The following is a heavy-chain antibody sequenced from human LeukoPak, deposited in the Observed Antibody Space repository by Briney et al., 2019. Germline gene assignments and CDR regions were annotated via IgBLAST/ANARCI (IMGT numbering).Heavy chain of an antibody. CDR1: GFTFSSYA. CDR3: AKDRGSRSTSCYEY. V-gene: IGHV3-23*01. Sequence: GGSLRLSCAASGFTFSSYAMSWVRQAPGKGLEWVSAISGSGGSTYYADSVKGRFTISRDSSKNTLYLQMNSLRAEDTAVYYCAKDRGSRSTSCYEYWGQGTLVTVSS. J-gene: IGHJ4*02. D-gene: IGHD2-2*01. CDR2: ISGSGGST.